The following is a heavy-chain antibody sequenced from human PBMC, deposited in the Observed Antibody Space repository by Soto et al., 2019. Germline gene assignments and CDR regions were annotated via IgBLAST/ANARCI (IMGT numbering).Heavy chain of an antibody. CDR3: AKDVEYSSCSYFDY. CDR2: ISGSGGST. CDR1: GFTFSSYA. Sequence: VGSLRLSCAASGFTFSSYAMSWVRQAPGKGLEWVSAISGSGGSTYYADSVKGRFTIPRDNSKNTLYLQMNSLRAEDTAVYYCAKDVEYSSCSYFDYWGQGTLVTVSS. V-gene: IGHV3-23*01. J-gene: IGHJ4*02. D-gene: IGHD6-6*01.